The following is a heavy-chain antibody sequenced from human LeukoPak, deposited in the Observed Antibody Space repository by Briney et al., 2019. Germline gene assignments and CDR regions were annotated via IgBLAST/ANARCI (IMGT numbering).Heavy chain of an antibody. CDR3: ALTLGVEYQLLWAHAFDI. CDR2: ISSSGSTI. CDR1: GFTFSDYY. Sequence: PGGSLRLSCAASGFTFSDYYMNWIRQAPGKGLEWVSYISSSGSTIYYADSVKGRFTISRDNAKNSLYLQMNSLRAEDTAVYYCALTLGVEYQLLWAHAFDIWGQGTMVTVSS. J-gene: IGHJ3*02. D-gene: IGHD2-2*01. V-gene: IGHV3-11*01.